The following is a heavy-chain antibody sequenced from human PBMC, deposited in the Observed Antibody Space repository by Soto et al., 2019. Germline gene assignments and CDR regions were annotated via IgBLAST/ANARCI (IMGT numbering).Heavy chain of an antibody. J-gene: IGHJ4*02. CDR3: ARGPGPAAVPKYSLDY. CDR1: GFTFSSYS. V-gene: IGHV3-21*01. Sequence: GGSLRLSCAASGFTFSSYSMNWVRQAPGKGLEWVSSISSSSSYIYYADSVKGRFTISRDNAKNSLYLQMNSLRAEDTAVYYCARGPGPAAVPKYSLDYWGQGTLVTVSS. D-gene: IGHD6-13*01. CDR2: ISSSSSYI.